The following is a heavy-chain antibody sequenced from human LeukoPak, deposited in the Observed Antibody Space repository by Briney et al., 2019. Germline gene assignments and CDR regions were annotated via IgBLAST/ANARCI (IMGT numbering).Heavy chain of an antibody. CDR1: GFTFSSYA. CDR3: ARAPQYYDSSGIHFDY. D-gene: IGHD3-22*01. CDR2: ISGSGGST. V-gene: IGHV3-23*01. J-gene: IGHJ4*02. Sequence: GGSLRLSCAAPGFTFSSYAMSWVRQAPGKGLEWVSAISGSGGSTYYADSVKGRFTISRDNSKNTLYLQMNSLRAEDTAVYYCARAPQYYDSSGIHFDYWGQGTLVTVSS.